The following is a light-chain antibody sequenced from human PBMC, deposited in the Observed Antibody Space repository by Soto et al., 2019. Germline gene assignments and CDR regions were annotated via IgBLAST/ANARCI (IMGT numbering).Light chain of an antibody. J-gene: IGKJ1*01. CDR3: QQYSYFAT. CDR1: QSISSW. CDR2: KAS. Sequence: DIQMTQSPSTLSASVGDRVTITCRASQSISSWLTWYQQKAGQAPKLQIYKASIVESGVPSRFSGSGSGTEFTLTISSLQPDDSATYYCQQYSYFATFGQGTRVEVK. V-gene: IGKV1-5*03.